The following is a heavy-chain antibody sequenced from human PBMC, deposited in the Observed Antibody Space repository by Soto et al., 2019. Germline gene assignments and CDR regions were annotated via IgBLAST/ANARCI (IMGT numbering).Heavy chain of an antibody. Sequence: ASVKVSCKVSGYTLTELSMHWVRQAPGKGLEWMGGFDPEDGATIYAQKFQGRVTMTEDESTSTAYMELSSLRSEDTAVYYCARGPGAAAAYNWFDPWGQGTLVTVSS. CDR2: FDPEDGAT. CDR1: GYTLTELS. J-gene: IGHJ5*02. V-gene: IGHV1-24*01. CDR3: ARGPGAAAAYNWFDP. D-gene: IGHD6-13*01.